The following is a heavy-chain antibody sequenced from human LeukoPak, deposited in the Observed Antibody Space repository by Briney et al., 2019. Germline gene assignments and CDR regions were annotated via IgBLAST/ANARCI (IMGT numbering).Heavy chain of an antibody. Sequence: PSETLSLTCTVSGGSISSSSCYWGWIRQPPGKGLEWIGSIYYSGSTYYNPSLKSRVTISVDTSKNQFSLKLSSVTAADTAVYYCARFGGYDLGDAFDIWGQGTMVTVSS. V-gene: IGHV4-39*01. D-gene: IGHD5-12*01. CDR1: GGSISSSSCY. CDR2: IYYSGST. CDR3: ARFGGYDLGDAFDI. J-gene: IGHJ3*02.